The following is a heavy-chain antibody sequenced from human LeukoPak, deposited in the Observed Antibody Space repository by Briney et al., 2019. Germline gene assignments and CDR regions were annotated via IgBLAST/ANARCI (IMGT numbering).Heavy chain of an antibody. D-gene: IGHD3-22*01. CDR3: AKDYYYDSSGSTWGYFDY. V-gene: IGHV3-9*01. CDR1: GFTFDDYA. Sequence: PGGSLRLSCAASGFTFDDYAMHWVRQAPGKGLEWVSGISWNSGSIGYADSVKGRFTISRDNAKNSLYLQMNSLRAEDTALYYCAKDYYYDSSGSTWGYFDYWGQGTLVTVSS. CDR2: ISWNSGSI. J-gene: IGHJ4*02.